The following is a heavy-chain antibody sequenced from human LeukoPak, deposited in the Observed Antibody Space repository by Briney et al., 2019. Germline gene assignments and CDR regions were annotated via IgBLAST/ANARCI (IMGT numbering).Heavy chain of an antibody. V-gene: IGHV3-23*01. CDR3: AKISAVAGTGAYFDY. D-gene: IGHD6-19*01. CDR2: ISGSGGGT. J-gene: IGHJ4*02. CDR1: GFTFSTYA. Sequence: GGSLRLSCAASGFTFSTYAMSWVRQAAGKGLEWVSLISGSGGGTYYADSVKGRFTISRDNSKNTLYLQLNSLRVEDTAVYYCAKISAVAGTGAYFDYWGQGTLVTVSS.